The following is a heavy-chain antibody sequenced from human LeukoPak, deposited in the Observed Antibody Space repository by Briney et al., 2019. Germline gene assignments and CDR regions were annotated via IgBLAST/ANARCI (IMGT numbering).Heavy chain of an antibody. D-gene: IGHD3-3*01. Sequence: SETLSLTRTVSGGSISSSSYYWGWIRQPPGKGLEWIGSIYYSGSTYYNPSLKSRVTISVDTSKNQFSLKLSSVTAADTAVYYCASTKLRFLEWLRFDPWGQGTLVTVSS. CDR2: IYYSGST. CDR1: GGSISSSSYY. CDR3: ASTKLRFLEWLRFDP. V-gene: IGHV4-39*01. J-gene: IGHJ5*02.